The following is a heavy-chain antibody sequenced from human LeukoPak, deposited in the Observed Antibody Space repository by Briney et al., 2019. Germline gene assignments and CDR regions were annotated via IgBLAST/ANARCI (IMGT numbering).Heavy chain of an antibody. Sequence: GGSLRLSCAASGFTFSSYSMNWVRQAPGKGLEWVSSISSSSSYIYYADSVKGRFTISRDNAKNSLYLQMNSLRAEDTAVYYCARGELTTMTSYYYYGMDVWGQGTTVTVSS. J-gene: IGHJ6*02. D-gene: IGHD4-11*01. V-gene: IGHV3-21*01. CDR2: ISSSSSYI. CDR3: ARGELTTMTSYYYYGMDV. CDR1: GFTFSSYS.